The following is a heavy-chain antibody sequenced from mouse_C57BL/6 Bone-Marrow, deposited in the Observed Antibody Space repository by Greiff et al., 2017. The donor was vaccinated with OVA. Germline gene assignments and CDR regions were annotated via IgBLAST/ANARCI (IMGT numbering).Heavy chain of an antibody. D-gene: IGHD1-1*01. V-gene: IGHV1-69*01. Sequence: QVQLQQPGAELVMPGASVKLSCKASGYTFTSYWMHWVKQRPGQGLEWIGEIDPSDSYTNYNQKFKGNSTLTVDKSSSTAYMQLSSLTSEDSAVYYCAREDTTVERGYYAMDYWGQGTSVTGSS. J-gene: IGHJ4*01. CDR2: IDPSDSYT. CDR3: AREDTTVERGYYAMDY. CDR1: GYTFTSYW.